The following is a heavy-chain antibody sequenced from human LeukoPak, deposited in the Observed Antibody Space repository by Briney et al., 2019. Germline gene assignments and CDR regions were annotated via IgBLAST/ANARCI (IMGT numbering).Heavy chain of an antibody. D-gene: IGHD1-26*01. CDR1: GFTFSSYA. Sequence: GGSLRLSCAASGFTFSSYAMHWVRQAPGKGLEWVAAISYDGSNKYYADSVKGRFTISRDNSKNTLYLQMNSLRAEDTAVYYCATSRGWELVRLTIFDYWGQGTLVTVSS. CDR2: ISYDGSNK. CDR3: ATSRGWELVRLTIFDY. J-gene: IGHJ4*02. V-gene: IGHV3-30*04.